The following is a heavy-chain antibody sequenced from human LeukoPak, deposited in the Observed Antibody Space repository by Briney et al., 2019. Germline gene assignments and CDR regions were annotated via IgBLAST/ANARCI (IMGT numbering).Heavy chain of an antibody. J-gene: IGHJ5*02. CDR1: GGTFSSYA. Sequence: SVKVSCKASGGTFSSYAISWVRQAPGQGLVWMGGIIPIFGTANYAQKFQGRVTITADESTSSAYMELSSLRSEDTAVYYCAGYCSGGSCYWDNGFDPWGQGTLVTVSS. D-gene: IGHD2-15*01. CDR3: AGYCSGGSCYWDNGFDP. CDR2: IIPIFGTA. V-gene: IGHV1-69*13.